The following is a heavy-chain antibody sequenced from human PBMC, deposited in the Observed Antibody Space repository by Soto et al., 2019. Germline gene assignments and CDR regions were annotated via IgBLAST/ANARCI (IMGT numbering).Heavy chain of an antibody. D-gene: IGHD3-10*02. Sequence: GGSLRLSCAASGFTFSSYDMHWVRQAPGKGLEWVTVISYDGSNKFYADSVKGRFTISRDNSKNTLYLQMNSLRAEDTAVYYCAKDLAVRSYYYYGMDVWGQGTTVTVSS. CDR1: GFTFSSYD. J-gene: IGHJ6*02. V-gene: IGHV3-30*18. CDR3: AKDLAVRSYYYYGMDV. CDR2: ISYDGSNK.